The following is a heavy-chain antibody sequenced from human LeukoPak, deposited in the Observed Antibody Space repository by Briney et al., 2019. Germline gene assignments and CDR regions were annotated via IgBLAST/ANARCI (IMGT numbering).Heavy chain of an antibody. J-gene: IGHJ5*02. CDR3: AIEWELHWFDP. CDR1: GGSISSYY. Sequence: SETLSLTCTVSGGSISSYYWSWIRQPPGKGLEWTGYIYYSGSTNYNPSLKSRVTISVDTSKNQFSLKLSSVTAADTAVYYCAIEWELHWFDPWGQGTLVTVSS. CDR2: IYYSGST. D-gene: IGHD1-26*01. V-gene: IGHV4-59*01.